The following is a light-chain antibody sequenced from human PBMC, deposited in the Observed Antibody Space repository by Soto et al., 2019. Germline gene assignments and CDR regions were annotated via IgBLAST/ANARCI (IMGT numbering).Light chain of an antibody. V-gene: IGLV2-23*01. CDR2: EGS. Sequence: QYVLTQPASVSGSPGQSITISCTGTSSDVGSYNLVSWYQQPPGEAPKLMMYEGSKRPSGVSNRFSGSKSGNTAYLTISGLQAEDEADYYCCSYAGSDTMIFGGGTQLTVL. J-gene: IGLJ2*01. CDR3: CSYAGSDTMI. CDR1: SSDVGSYNL.